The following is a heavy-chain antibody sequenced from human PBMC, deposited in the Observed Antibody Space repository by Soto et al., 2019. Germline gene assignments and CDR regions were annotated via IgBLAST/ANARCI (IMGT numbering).Heavy chain of an antibody. Sequence: VVEGSIVNLGGCRIRKKKKPGKGLERTGYIYYRGSTYYNTSPKRRVTISVDTSKNQFSLKLSSVTAAVTAVYYCARVRGEATSVNYYGMDVWRQGTTVTVSS. D-gene: IGHD5-12*01. CDR2: IYYRGST. J-gene: IGHJ6*02. V-gene: IGHV4-31*02. CDR1: EGSIVNLGGC. CDR3: ARVRGEATSVNYYGMDV.